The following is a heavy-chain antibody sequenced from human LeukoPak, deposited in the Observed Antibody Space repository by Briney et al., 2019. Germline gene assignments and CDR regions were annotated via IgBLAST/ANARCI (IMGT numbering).Heavy chain of an antibody. D-gene: IGHD2-21*01. CDR3: ARVGPTSCGGSCPFDY. J-gene: IGHJ4*02. Sequence: GGSLRLSCAASGFTFSDYYMSWIRQAPGKGLEWVSYISSSGSTIYYADSVKGRFTISRDNAKNSLYLQMNGLRAEDTAVYYCARVGPTSCGGSCPFDYWGQGTLVTVSS. CDR2: ISSSGSTI. CDR1: GFTFSDYY. V-gene: IGHV3-11*04.